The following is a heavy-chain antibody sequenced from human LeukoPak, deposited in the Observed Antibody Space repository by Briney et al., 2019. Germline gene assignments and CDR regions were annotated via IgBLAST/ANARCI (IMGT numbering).Heavy chain of an antibody. CDR2: ISSSSYI. D-gene: IGHD3-16*01. J-gene: IGHJ6*03. Sequence: GGSLRLSCAASGFTFSSYSMNWVRQAPGKGLEWVSSISSSSYIYYADSVKGRFTISRDNAKNSLYLQMNSLRAEDTAVYYCARDVTGNAFTFYYYYMDVWGKGTTVTVSS. CDR1: GFTFSSYS. CDR3: ARDVTGNAFTFYYYYMDV. V-gene: IGHV3-21*06.